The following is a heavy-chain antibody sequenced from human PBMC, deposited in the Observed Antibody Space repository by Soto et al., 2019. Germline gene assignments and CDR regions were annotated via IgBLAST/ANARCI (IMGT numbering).Heavy chain of an antibody. D-gene: IGHD3-22*01. Sequence: GGSLRLSCAASGFTFSNAWMSWVRQAPGKGLEWVGRIKSKTDGGTTDYAAPVKGRFTISRDDSKNTLYLQVNSLKTEDTAVYYCNTDPTYYYDSSRYYGLGIWGPRTMGTISS. CDR2: IKSKTDGGTT. CDR3: NTDPTYYYDSSRYYGLGI. V-gene: IGHV3-15*01. J-gene: IGHJ3*02. CDR1: GFTFSNAW.